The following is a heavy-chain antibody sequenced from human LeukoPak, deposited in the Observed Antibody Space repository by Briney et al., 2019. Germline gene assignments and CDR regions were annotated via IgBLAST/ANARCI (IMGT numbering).Heavy chain of an antibody. CDR1: GYTFTGYY. CDR3: ARSPLARLWFGELSD. CDR2: INPNSGGT. V-gene: IGHV1-2*06. Sequence: ASVKVSCKASGYTFTGYYMHWVRQAPGQGLEWMGRINPNSGGTNYAQKFQGRVTMTRDTSISTAYMELSRLRSDDTAVYHCARSPLARLWFGELSDWGQGTLVTVSS. D-gene: IGHD3-10*01. J-gene: IGHJ4*02.